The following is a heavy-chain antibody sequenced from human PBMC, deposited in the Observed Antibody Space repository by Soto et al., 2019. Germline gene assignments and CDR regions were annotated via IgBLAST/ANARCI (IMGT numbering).Heavy chain of an antibody. CDR1: GLSLPGYY. CDR3: ASRYCSGGSCHRLFDP. CDR2: INHSGST. Sequence: SDTLSLTCAVYGLSLPGYYWSWIRQPPGKGLEWIGEINHSGSTNYNPSLKSRVTISVDTSKNQFSLKLSSVTAADTAVYYCASRYCSGGSCHRLFDPWGQGTLVTVS. J-gene: IGHJ5*02. D-gene: IGHD2-15*01. V-gene: IGHV4-34*01.